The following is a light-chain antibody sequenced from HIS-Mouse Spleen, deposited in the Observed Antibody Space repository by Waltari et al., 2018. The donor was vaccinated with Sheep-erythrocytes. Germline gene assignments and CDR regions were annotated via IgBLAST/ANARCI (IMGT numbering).Light chain of an antibody. J-gene: IGLJ2*01. CDR1: SSDVGGYNY. CDR2: EVS. V-gene: IGLV2-14*01. CDR3: SSYTSSSDVV. Sequence: QSALTQPASVSGSPGQSITISCTGTSSDVGGYNYVSWYQQHPGKAPKLMIYEVSNRPSGISNRFSGSKSGHTASLTISGLQAEDEADYYCSSYTSSSDVVFGGGTKLTGL.